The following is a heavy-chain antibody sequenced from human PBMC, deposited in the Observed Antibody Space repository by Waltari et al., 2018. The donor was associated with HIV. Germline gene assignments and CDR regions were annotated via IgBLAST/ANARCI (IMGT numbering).Heavy chain of an antibody. CDR3: ARAGVVPALFDL. CDR1: GYSINSDDN. CDR2: VYHSGST. Sequence: QVQLQESGPGLLKPSETLSLPCVVSGYSINSDDNWGWVRQTPGKGLEWIGSVYHSGSTLHNPSLNSRVTISIDTSKSHFSLKLTSVTAADTAVYYCARAGVVPALFDLWGRGTLVTVSS. J-gene: IGHJ2*01. D-gene: IGHD2-21*01. V-gene: IGHV4-38-2*01.